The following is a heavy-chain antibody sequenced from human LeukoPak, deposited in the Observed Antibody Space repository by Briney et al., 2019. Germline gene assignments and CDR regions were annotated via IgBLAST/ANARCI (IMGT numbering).Heavy chain of an antibody. CDR1: GFTFSSYS. D-gene: IGHD4-17*01. Sequence: GGSLRLSCAASGFTFSSYSMNWVRQAPGKGLEWVSSISSSSYIYYADSVKGRFTISRDNAKNSLYLQMNSLRAEDTAVYYCAKEAVTTEADAFDIWGQGTMVTVSS. CDR2: ISSSSYI. CDR3: AKEAVTTEADAFDI. J-gene: IGHJ3*02. V-gene: IGHV3-21*04.